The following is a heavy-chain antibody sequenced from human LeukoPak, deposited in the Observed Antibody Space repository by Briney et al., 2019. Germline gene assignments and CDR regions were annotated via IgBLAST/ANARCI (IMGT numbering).Heavy chain of an antibody. CDR2: IYYSGST. CDR1: GGSISSYY. J-gene: IGHJ3*02. Sequence: SETLSLTCTVSGGSISSYYWSWIRQPPGKGLEWIGYIYYSGSTNYNPSLKSRVTISVDTSKNQFSLKLSSVTAADTAVYYCARHGVDYHDRSNDAFDIWGQGTMVTVSS. V-gene: IGHV4-59*08. D-gene: IGHD3-22*01. CDR3: ARHGVDYHDRSNDAFDI.